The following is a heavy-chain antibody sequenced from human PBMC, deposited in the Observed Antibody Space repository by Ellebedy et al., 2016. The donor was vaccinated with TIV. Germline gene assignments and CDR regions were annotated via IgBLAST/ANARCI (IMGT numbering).Heavy chain of an antibody. D-gene: IGHD1-1*01. CDR1: GFTFSNYW. CDR2: IKEDGTEK. V-gene: IGHV3-7*04. J-gene: IGHJ4*02. CDR3: ARGDDNSGDC. Sequence: GGSLRLSCVASGFTFSNYWMSWVRQAPGKGLEWVANIKEDGTEKYFADSVKGRFTISRDNALNSLYLQMNSLGVEDTAVYFCARGDDNSGDCWGQGTLVTVSS.